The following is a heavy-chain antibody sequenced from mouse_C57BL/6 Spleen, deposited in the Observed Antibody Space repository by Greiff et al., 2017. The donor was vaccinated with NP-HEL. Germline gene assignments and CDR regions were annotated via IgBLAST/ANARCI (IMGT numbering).Heavy chain of an antibody. V-gene: IGHV1-81*01. J-gene: IGHJ2*01. D-gene: IGHD3-1*01. CDR3: ARVGTARATDYFDY. CDR1: GYTFTSYG. Sequence: VMLVESGAELARPGASVKLSCKASGYTFTSYGISWVKQRTGQGLEWIGEIYPRSGNTYYNEKFKGKATLTADKSSSTAYMELRSLTSEDSAVYFCARVGTARATDYFDYWGQGTTLTVSS. CDR2: IYPRSGNT.